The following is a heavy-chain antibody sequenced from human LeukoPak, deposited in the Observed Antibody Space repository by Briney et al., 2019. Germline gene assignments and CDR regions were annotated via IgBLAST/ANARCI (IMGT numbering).Heavy chain of an antibody. D-gene: IGHD2-15*01. V-gene: IGHV3-23*01. CDR3: AKDLEDIVVVVAATLDY. Sequence: GGSLRLSCAASGFTFSSYAMSWVRQAPGKGLEWVSAMSGSDGSTYYADSVKGRFTISRDNSKNTLYLQMNSLRAEDTAVYYCAKDLEDIVVVVAATLDYWGQGTLVTVSS. CDR1: GFTFSSYA. CDR2: MSGSDGST. J-gene: IGHJ4*02.